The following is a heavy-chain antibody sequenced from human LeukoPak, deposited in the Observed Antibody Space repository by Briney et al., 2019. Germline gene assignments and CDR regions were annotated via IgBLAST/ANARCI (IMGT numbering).Heavy chain of an antibody. CDR2: IYHSGST. J-gene: IGHJ4*02. Sequence: SGTLSLTCAVSGVSISSSNWWNWVRQPPGEGLEWIGQIYHSGSTKYKPSLKSRVTISVDKSKNQFSLKLSSVTAADTAVYYCARWSSYYYDSSGLDYWGQGTLVTVSS. CDR3: ARWSSYYYDSSGLDY. CDR1: GVSISSSNW. V-gene: IGHV4-4*02. D-gene: IGHD3-22*01.